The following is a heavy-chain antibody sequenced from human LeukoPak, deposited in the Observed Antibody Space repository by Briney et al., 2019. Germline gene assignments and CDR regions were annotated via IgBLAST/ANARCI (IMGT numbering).Heavy chain of an antibody. D-gene: IGHD3-22*01. CDR3: AGVPPDSSGYYGAFDI. J-gene: IGHJ3*02. CDR2: IYYSGST. Sequence: SETLSLTCTVSGGSISSYYWSWIRQPPGKGLEWIGYIYYSGSTNYNPSLKSRVTISVDTSKNQFSLKLSSVTAADTAVYYCAGVPPDSSGYYGAFDIWGQGTMVTVSS. V-gene: IGHV4-59*01. CDR1: GGSISSYY.